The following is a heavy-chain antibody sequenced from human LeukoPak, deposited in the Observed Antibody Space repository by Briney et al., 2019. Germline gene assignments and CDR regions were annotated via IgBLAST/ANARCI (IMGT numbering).Heavy chain of an antibody. CDR3: ARAARTDTTADY. CDR1: GGSISSYY. V-gene: IGHV4-59*01. J-gene: IGHJ4*02. CDR2: IYYSGST. D-gene: IGHD1-14*01. Sequence: PSETLSLTCTVSGGSISSYYWSWIRQPPGKGLEWIGYIYYSGSTNYNPSLKSRVTISVDTSKNQFSLKLSSVTAADTAVYYCARAARTDTTADYWGQGTLVTVSS.